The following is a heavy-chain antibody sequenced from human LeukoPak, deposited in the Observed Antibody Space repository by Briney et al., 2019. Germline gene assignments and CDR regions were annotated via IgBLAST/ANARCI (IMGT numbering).Heavy chain of an antibody. D-gene: IGHD3/OR15-3a*01. Sequence: PSETLSLTCIVSGGSINNHYWTWIRQTPGKGLEWIGDIHYTGTTKYNPSLKSRVTISIDTSKNQFSLNLSSVTAADTAVYYCANFGLGYWGQGTLVTVSS. CDR2: IHYTGTT. CDR1: GGSINNHY. CDR3: ANFGLGY. J-gene: IGHJ4*02. V-gene: IGHV4-59*08.